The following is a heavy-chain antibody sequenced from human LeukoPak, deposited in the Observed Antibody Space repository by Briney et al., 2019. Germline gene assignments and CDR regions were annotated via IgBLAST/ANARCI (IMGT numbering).Heavy chain of an antibody. CDR1: GYTFTGYY. CDR3: ARRSISAAAGTNWFDP. J-gene: IGHJ5*02. Sequence: ASVKVSCKASGYTFTGYYMHWVRQAPGQGLERMGRINPNSGGTNYAQKFQGRVTMTRDTSISTAYMELSRLRSDDTAVYYCARRSISAAAGTNWFDPWGQGTLVTVSS. V-gene: IGHV1-2*06. CDR2: INPNSGGT. D-gene: IGHD6-13*01.